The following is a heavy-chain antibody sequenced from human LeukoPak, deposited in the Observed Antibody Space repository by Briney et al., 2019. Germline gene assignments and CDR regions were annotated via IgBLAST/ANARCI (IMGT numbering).Heavy chain of an antibody. Sequence: GGSLRLSCAASGFTFSSYAMSWVRQAPGKGLEWVSAISGSGGSTYYADSVKGRFTICRDNSKNTLYLQMNSLRAEDTAVYYCAKGGSYYDSSGYYYADYFDYWGQGTLVTVSS. J-gene: IGHJ4*02. V-gene: IGHV3-23*01. CDR3: AKGGSYYDSSGYYYADYFDY. CDR2: ISGSGGST. CDR1: GFTFSSYA. D-gene: IGHD3-22*01.